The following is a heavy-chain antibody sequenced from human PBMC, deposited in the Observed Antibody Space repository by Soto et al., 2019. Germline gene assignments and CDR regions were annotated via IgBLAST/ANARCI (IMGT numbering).Heavy chain of an antibody. CDR1: GGSISSYY. CDR2: IYYSGST. V-gene: IGHV4-59*01. D-gene: IGHD6-13*01. CDR3: ARGSVAAAGVNWFHP. Sequence: AETLSLTCTVSGGSISSYYWSWIRQPPGKGLEWIGYIYYSGSTNYNPSLKSRVTISVDTSKNQFSLKLSSVPAADTAVYYCARGSVAAAGVNWFHPWGQGILATVS. J-gene: IGHJ5*02.